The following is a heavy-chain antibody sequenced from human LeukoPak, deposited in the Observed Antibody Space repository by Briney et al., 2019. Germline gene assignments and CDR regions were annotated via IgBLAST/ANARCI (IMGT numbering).Heavy chain of an antibody. J-gene: IGHJ4*02. CDR1: GFTFSSYG. CDR3: AKVEGYYGSGSCFGPHHDY. CDR2: IRCDGSNK. Sequence: GGSLRLSCAASGFTFSSYGMHWVRQAPGKGLEWVAFIRCDGSNKYYADSVKGRFTISRDNSKDTLYLQMNSLRAEDTAVYYCAKVEGYYGSGSCFGPHHDYWGQGTLVTVSS. V-gene: IGHV3-30*02. D-gene: IGHD3-10*01.